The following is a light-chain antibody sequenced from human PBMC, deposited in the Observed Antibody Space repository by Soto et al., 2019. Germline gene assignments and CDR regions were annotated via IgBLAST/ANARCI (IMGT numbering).Light chain of an antibody. CDR3: SSYAGSTNLV. J-gene: IGLJ3*02. V-gene: IGLV2-8*01. CDR1: SSDIGGYDY. Sequence: QSALTQPPSASGSPGQSVTISCTGTSSDIGGYDYVSWYQQHPGKAPKLIIYEVSKRPSGVPDRFSGSKSGNTASLTVSGLQAEDEADYYCSSYAGSTNLVFAGGTKLTVL. CDR2: EVS.